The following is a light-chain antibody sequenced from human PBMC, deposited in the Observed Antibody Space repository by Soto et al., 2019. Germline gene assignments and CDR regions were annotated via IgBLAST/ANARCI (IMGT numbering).Light chain of an antibody. J-gene: IGLJ1*01. Sequence: QSVLTQPPSASGTPGQRVTISCSGGSSNIGKNFVYWYQQLPGTAPKLLIYRNDQRPSGVPDRFSGSKSGTSASLAISGVRSEDEADYFCAAWDDSLSALVFGSETTLTVL. CDR1: SSNIGKNF. CDR3: AAWDDSLSALV. CDR2: RND. V-gene: IGLV1-47*01.